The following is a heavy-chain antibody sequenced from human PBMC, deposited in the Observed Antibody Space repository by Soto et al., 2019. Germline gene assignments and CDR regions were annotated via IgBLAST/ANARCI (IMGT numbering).Heavy chain of an antibody. CDR2: ISSSSNYI. Sequence: GGSLRLSCAASGFNFNVYSMNWVRQALGKGLEWISSISSSSNYIHYRDSVRGRFTISRDNAKNSLYLQLDSLRVEDTAVYFCARDRGSEVFDSWGQGTLVTVSS. V-gene: IGHV3-21*01. CDR3: ARDRGSEVFDS. J-gene: IGHJ5*01. CDR1: GFNFNVYS. D-gene: IGHD5-12*01.